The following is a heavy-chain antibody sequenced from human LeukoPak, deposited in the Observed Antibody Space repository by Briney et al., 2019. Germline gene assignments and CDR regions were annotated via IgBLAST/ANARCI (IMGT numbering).Heavy chain of an antibody. D-gene: IGHD5-12*01. V-gene: IGHV3-15*01. Sequence: GGSLRLSCAASGFTFKNAWMSWVRQAPGKGLEWVVRIKSKAHGGTTDYAAPVKDRFTISRDDSKNTLYLQMNSLKTEDTAVYYCTTLRVATIDYWGQGTLVTASS. CDR3: TTLRVATIDY. CDR1: GFTFKNAW. J-gene: IGHJ4*02. CDR2: IKSKAHGGTT.